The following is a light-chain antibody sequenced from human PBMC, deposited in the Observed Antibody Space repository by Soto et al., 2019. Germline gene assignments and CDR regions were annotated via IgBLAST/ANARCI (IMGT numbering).Light chain of an antibody. J-gene: IGKJ5*01. CDR3: MQALQTSIT. Sequence: DILMTQSPLSLPVTPGEPASISCRSNQSLLHGNGYNYLDWYLQKPGQTPQLLIYLGSNRASGVPDRFSGSGSGTDFTLKISRVEAEDVGVYYCMQALQTSITFGQGTRLEI. V-gene: IGKV2-28*01. CDR2: LGS. CDR1: QSLLHGNGYNY.